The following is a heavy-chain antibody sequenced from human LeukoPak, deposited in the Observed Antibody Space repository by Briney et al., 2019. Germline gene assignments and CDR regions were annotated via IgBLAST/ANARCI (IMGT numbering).Heavy chain of an antibody. Sequence: GASVKVSCKASGGTFSSYTISWVRQAPGQGLEWMGGIIPIFGTANYAQKFQGRVTITADESTSTAYMELSSLRSEDTAVYYCARWSLDYGSGSYSSLGDYWGQGTLVTVSS. CDR2: IIPIFGTA. D-gene: IGHD3-10*01. CDR1: GGTFSSYT. CDR3: ARWSLDYGSGSYSSLGDY. V-gene: IGHV1-69*13. J-gene: IGHJ4*02.